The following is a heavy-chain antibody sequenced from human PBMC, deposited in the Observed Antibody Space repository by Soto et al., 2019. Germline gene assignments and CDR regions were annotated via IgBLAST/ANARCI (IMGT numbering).Heavy chain of an antibody. J-gene: IGHJ4*02. CDR3: ASHRGWQTRSFDY. CDR1: GYTFTSYD. CDR2: MNPNSGNT. Sequence: ASVKVSCKASGYTFTSYDINWVRQATGQGLEWMGWMNPNSGNTGYAQKFQGRVTMTRNTSISTAYMELSSLGSEDTAVYYCASHRGWQTRSFDYWGQGTLVTVSS. D-gene: IGHD6-19*01. V-gene: IGHV1-8*01.